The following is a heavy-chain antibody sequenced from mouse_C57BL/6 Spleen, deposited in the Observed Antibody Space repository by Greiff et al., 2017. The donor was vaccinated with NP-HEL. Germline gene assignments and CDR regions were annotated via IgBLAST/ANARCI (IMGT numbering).Heavy chain of an antibody. V-gene: IGHV1-80*01. Sequence: VQLVESGAELVKPGASVKISCKASGYAFSSYWMNWVKQRPGKGLEWIGQIYPGDGDTNYNGKFKGKATLTADKSSSTAYMQLSSLTSEDSAVYFCARCGNYGSSAWFAYWGQGTLVTVSA. CDR2: IYPGDGDT. J-gene: IGHJ3*01. CDR1: GYAFSSYW. D-gene: IGHD1-1*01. CDR3: ARCGNYGSSAWFAY.